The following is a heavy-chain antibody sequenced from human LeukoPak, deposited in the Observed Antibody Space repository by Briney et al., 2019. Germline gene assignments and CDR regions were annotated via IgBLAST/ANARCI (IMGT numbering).Heavy chain of an antibody. Sequence: SETLSLTCTVSGGSISSSSYYWGWIRQPPGKGLEWIGSIYYSGSTYYNPSLKSRVTISVDTSKNQFSLKLSSVTAADTAVYYCARFDSGSYLSCAFDIWGQGTMVTVSS. CDR3: ARFDSGSYLSCAFDI. CDR2: IYYSGST. D-gene: IGHD1-26*01. J-gene: IGHJ3*02. V-gene: IGHV4-39*07. CDR1: GGSISSSSYY.